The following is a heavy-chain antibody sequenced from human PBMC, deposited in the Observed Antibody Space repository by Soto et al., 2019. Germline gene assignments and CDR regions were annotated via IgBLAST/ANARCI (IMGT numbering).Heavy chain of an antibody. CDR2: ISAGGSLT. CDR1: GFPFSTYE. CDR3: ARDFVVGYIDY. Sequence: GGSLRLSCAASGFPFSTYEMNCVRQAPGKGLEWISFISAGGSLTNYADSVKGRFIISRDNSKNSVYLELSSLRAEDTAVYYCARDFVVGYIDYWGQGTMVTVSS. V-gene: IGHV3-48*03. J-gene: IGHJ4*02. D-gene: IGHD2-2*01.